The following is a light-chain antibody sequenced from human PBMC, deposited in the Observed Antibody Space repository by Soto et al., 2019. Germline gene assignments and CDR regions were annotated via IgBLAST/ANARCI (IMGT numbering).Light chain of an antibody. CDR2: EVT. CDR1: SSDVGGYDY. J-gene: IGLJ1*01. V-gene: IGLV2-14*01. CDR3: SSYTSTSTYV. Sequence: QSVLTQPASVSGSPGQSITISCTGTSSDVGGYDYVSWYQQHPGKAPKFMIYEVTNRPSGVSHRFSGSKSANTASLTISGLQAEDEADYYCSSYTSTSTYVSGTGTKVTV.